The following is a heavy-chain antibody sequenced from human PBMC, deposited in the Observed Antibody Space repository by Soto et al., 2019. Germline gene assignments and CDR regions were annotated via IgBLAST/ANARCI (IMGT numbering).Heavy chain of an antibody. Sequence: SETLSLTCTVSGGSISSSSYYWGWIRQPPGKGLEWIGSIYYSGSTYYNPSLKSRVTMSVDTSKNQLSLKLSSVTAADTAVYYCARHMMGAAAGGYWGQGTLVTVSS. CDR1: GGSISSSSYY. D-gene: IGHD6-13*01. CDR2: IYYSGST. J-gene: IGHJ4*02. V-gene: IGHV4-39*01. CDR3: ARHMMGAAAGGY.